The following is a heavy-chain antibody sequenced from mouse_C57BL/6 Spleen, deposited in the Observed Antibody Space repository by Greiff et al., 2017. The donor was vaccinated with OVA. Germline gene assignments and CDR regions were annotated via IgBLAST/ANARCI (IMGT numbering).Heavy chain of an antibody. D-gene: IGHD1-1*01. CDR1: GYTFTSYW. J-gene: IGHJ4*01. V-gene: IGHV1-69*01. CDR3: ARAHYGSSKGLHAMDY. Sequence: QVQLQQPGAELVMPGASVKLSCKASGYTFTSYWMHWVKQRPGQGLEWIGEIDPSDSYTNYNQKFKGKSTLTVDKSSSTAYMQLSSLTSEDSAVYYCARAHYGSSKGLHAMDYWGQGTSVTVSS. CDR2: IDPSDSYT.